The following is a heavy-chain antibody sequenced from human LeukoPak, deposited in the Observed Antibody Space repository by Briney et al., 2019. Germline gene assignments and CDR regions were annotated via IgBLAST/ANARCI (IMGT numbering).Heavy chain of an antibody. CDR3: ARRLSTRSYYLDD. CDR1: GGSISFSSDY. Sequence: SETLSLTCTVSGGSISFSSDYWGWIRQPPGKGLEWIGDIYYSGTTNYNPSLKSRVTMSVDTSKNQFSPKLNSATAADTAVYYCARRLSTRSYYLDDWGQGTLVTVSS. CDR2: IYYSGTT. V-gene: IGHV4-39*01. D-gene: IGHD2/OR15-2a*01. J-gene: IGHJ4*02.